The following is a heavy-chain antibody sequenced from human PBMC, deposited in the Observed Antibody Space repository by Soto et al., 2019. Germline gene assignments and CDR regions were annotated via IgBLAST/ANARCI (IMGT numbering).Heavy chain of an antibody. CDR1: GFIFSNAW. Sequence: PGGSLRLSCAGSGFIFSNAWINWVRQAPGKGLEWVGHVKSKTDGGTTDYGAPVKGRCTISRDDSKNTVFLQMNSLKTEDTAMYYCTTDHPYDYDSSCYDHWGQGTLVTVSS. CDR3: TTDHPYDYDSSCYDH. J-gene: IGHJ4*02. V-gene: IGHV3-15*07. CDR2: VKSKTDGGTT. D-gene: IGHD3-22*01.